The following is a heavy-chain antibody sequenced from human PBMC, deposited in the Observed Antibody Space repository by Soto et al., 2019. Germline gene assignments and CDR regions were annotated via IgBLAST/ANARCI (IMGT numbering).Heavy chain of an antibody. V-gene: IGHV3-23*01. CDR2: VSGVAT. J-gene: IGHJ5*02. CDR1: GFPFSNYA. D-gene: IGHD4-17*01. Sequence: EVQLLESGGGLVQPGGSLRLSCAASGFPFSNYAMTWVRQAPGKGLEWVSAVSGVATYYADSVKGRFTISRDDSKNTLYLQMNSLRPEDTAVYYCAKEGYGDLLNWFDPWGQGTLVTVSS. CDR3: AKEGYGDLLNWFDP.